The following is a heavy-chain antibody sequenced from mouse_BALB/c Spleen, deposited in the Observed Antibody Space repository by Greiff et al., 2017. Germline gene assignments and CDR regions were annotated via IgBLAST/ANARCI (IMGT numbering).Heavy chain of an antibody. CDR3: TSLITTGAMDY. CDR1: GFTFSNYW. J-gene: IGHJ4*01. CDR2: IRLKSNNYAT. D-gene: IGHD2-4*01. V-gene: IGHV6-6*02. Sequence: DVMLVESGGGLVQPGGSMKLSCVASGFTFSNYWMNWVRQSPEKGLEWVAEIRLKSNNYATHYAESVKGRFTISRDDSKSSVYLQMNNLRAEDTGIYYCTSLITTGAMDYWGQGTSVTVSS.